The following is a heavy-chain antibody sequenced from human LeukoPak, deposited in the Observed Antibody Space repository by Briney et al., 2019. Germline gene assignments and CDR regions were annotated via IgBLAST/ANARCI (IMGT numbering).Heavy chain of an antibody. D-gene: IGHD6-19*01. J-gene: IGHJ4*02. CDR1: GFTFSDYY. Sequence: GGSLRLSCAASGFTFSDYYMSWIRQAPGKGLEWVPYISSSGSTIYYADSVKGRFTISRDNAKNSLYLQMNSLRAEDTAVYYCARNQNQFTVAGMDYWGQGTLVTVSS. V-gene: IGHV3-11*01. CDR2: ISSSGSTI. CDR3: ARNQNQFTVAGMDY.